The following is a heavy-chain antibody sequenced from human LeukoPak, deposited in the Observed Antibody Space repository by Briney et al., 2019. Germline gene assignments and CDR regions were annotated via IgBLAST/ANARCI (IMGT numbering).Heavy chain of an antibody. Sequence: PSETLSLTCTVSGGSISSYYWSWIRQPAGKGLEWIGRIYTSGSTNCNPSLKSRVTMSVDTSKNQFSLKLSSVTAADTAVYYCARDSQYYDFWSGYSFWFDPWGQGTLVTVSS. D-gene: IGHD3-3*01. CDR3: ARDSQYYDFWSGYSFWFDP. J-gene: IGHJ5*02. CDR1: GGSISSYY. CDR2: IYTSGST. V-gene: IGHV4-4*07.